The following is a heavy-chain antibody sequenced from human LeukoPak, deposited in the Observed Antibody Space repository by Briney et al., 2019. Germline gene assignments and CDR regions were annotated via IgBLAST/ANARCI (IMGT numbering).Heavy chain of an antibody. D-gene: IGHD4-17*01. V-gene: IGHV3-21*01. CDR2: INSDSSYI. CDR3: VRGSYGAYDY. Sequence: GGSLRLSCAASGFNFNTYTMNWVRQAPGKGLEWVPSINSDSSYIYYADAVHGRFTVSRDNAKYSLYLQMNSLRAEDTAVYYCVRGSYGAYDYWGQGSLVTVSS. J-gene: IGHJ4*02. CDR1: GFNFNTYT.